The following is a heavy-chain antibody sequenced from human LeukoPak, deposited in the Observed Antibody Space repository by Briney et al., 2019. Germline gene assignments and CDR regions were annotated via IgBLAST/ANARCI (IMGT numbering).Heavy chain of an antibody. CDR1: GGTFSSCS. J-gene: IGHJ4*02. D-gene: IGHD3-10*01. Sequence: SVKVSCKASGGTFSSCSLNWVRQAPGQGLEWGGGIIPIFGTADYAQKFQGRVTITADESTSTAYMELSSLRSEDSAVYYCARGDGFGESTFDYWGQGTLVTVSS. CDR2: IIPIFGTA. V-gene: IGHV1-69*13. CDR3: ARGDGFGESTFDY.